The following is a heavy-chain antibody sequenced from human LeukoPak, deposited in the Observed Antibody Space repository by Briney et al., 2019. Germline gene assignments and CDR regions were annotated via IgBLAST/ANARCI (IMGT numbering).Heavy chain of an antibody. Sequence: SETLPLTCTVSGDSISTYYWSWIRQPPGKGLEWIGYIYYRVTSDYNPSLKSRVTISVDTSKNQFSLKLSSVTAADTAVYYCARGRKGYYDSSGYRWFDPWGQGTLVTVSS. J-gene: IGHJ5*02. CDR2: IYYRVTS. V-gene: IGHV4-59*12. D-gene: IGHD3-22*01. CDR3: ARGRKGYYDSSGYRWFDP. CDR1: GDSISTYY.